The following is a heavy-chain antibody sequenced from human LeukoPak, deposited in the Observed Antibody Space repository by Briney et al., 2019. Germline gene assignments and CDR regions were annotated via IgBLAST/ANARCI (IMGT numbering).Heavy chain of an antibody. V-gene: IGHV3-53*01. Sequence: GGSLRLSCAASGFTVSSNYMSWVRQAPGKGLEWVSVIYSGGSTYYADSVKGRFTISRDNSKNTLYLQMNSLRAEDTAVYYCAKESEQWLVPNYYYYMDVWGKGTTVTVSS. D-gene: IGHD6-19*01. J-gene: IGHJ6*03. CDR2: IYSGGST. CDR1: GFTVSSNY. CDR3: AKESEQWLVPNYYYYMDV.